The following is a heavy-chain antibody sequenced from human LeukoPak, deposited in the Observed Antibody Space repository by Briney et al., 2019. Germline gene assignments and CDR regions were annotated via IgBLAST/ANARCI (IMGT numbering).Heavy chain of an antibody. J-gene: IGHJ4*02. CDR2: IIPIFGTA. D-gene: IGHD6-19*01. CDR1: GGTFSSYA. CDR3: ARDQGIAVAGSDY. V-gene: IGHV1-69*05. Sequence: EASVKVSCKAPGGTFSSYAISWVRQAPGQGLEWMGRIIPIFGTANYAQKFQGRVTITTDESTSTAYMELSSLRSEDTAVYYCARDQGIAVAGSDYWGQGTLVTVSS.